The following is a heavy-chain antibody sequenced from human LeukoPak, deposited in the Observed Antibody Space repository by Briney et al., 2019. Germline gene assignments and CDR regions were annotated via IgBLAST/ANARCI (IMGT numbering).Heavy chain of an antibody. CDR3: ARDRRDIVVVPDQTLDY. D-gene: IGHD2-2*01. J-gene: IGHJ4*02. Sequence: GGSLRLSCAAPAFTFSSYAMHWVRKAPGKSLDWVAVISYDGSNKYYADSVNGRFTISRDTSKNTLYLQMSSLRAEDTAVYYRARDRRDIVVVPDQTLDYWGQGTLVTVSS. CDR1: AFTFSSYA. CDR2: ISYDGSNK. V-gene: IGHV3-30-3*01.